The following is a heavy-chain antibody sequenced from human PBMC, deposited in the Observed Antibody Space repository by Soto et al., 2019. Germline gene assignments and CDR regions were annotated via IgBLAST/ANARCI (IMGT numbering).Heavy chain of an antibody. Sequence: PSETLSLTCTVSGGSISSYYWSWIRQPPGKGLEWIGYIYYSGSTNYNPSLKSRVTISVDTSKNQFSLKLSSVTAADTAVYYCARGYCTNGVCPIGFDPWGQGTLVTVSS. CDR1: GGSISSYY. CDR3: ARGYCTNGVCPIGFDP. D-gene: IGHD2-8*01. J-gene: IGHJ5*02. CDR2: IYYSGST. V-gene: IGHV4-59*01.